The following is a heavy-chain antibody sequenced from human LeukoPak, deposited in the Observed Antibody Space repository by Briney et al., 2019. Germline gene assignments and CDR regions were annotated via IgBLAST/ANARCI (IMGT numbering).Heavy chain of an antibody. CDR1: GGSICSTNYY. CDR2: IYYIGST. Sequence: SETLSLTCIVSGGSICSTNYYWGWIRQSPGMRLEWIGSIYYIGSTYYNPSLKNRVTISVDTSKNQFSLKLSSVTAADTAVYYCARQGAGYGDYAHWGQGTLVTVSS. V-gene: IGHV4-39*01. J-gene: IGHJ4*02. D-gene: IGHD4-17*01. CDR3: ARQGAGYGDYAH.